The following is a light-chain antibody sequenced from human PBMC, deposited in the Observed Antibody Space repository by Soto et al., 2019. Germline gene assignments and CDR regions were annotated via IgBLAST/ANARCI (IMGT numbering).Light chain of an antibody. Sequence: QSALTQPPSVSGSPGQSVTISCTGTSSDIGSYNRVSWYQQPPGAAPKLMICEVNNRPSGVPERFSGSKSGNTASLTIFGLQAEDEADYYCSSFTCSDTYVFGTGTKVTVL. V-gene: IGLV2-18*02. CDR2: EVN. CDR3: SSFTCSDTYV. J-gene: IGLJ1*01. CDR1: SSDIGSYNR.